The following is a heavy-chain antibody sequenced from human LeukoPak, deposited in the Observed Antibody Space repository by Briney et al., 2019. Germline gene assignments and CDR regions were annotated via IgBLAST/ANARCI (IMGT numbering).Heavy chain of an antibody. D-gene: IGHD6-19*01. CDR3: ARTDSNNRGWYGTFDI. CDR2: MYPGDSET. V-gene: IGHV5-51*01. J-gene: IGHJ3*02. CDR1: GYNFTGYW. Sequence: GESLKISCKGSGYNFTGYWIGWVRQMPGKGLEWMGIMYPGDSETRYSPSFQGQVTISADKSISPAYLQWSSLKASDTAMYYCARTDSNNRGWYGTFDIWGQGTMVTVSS.